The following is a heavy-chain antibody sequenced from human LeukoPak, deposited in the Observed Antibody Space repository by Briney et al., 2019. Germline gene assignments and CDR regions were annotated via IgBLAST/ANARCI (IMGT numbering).Heavy chain of an antibody. CDR2: IEQDGSEK. V-gene: IGHV3-7*01. J-gene: IGHJ4*02. Sequence: GGSLRLSCAGSGFTFSSYAIHWVRQAPGKGLEWVSNIEQDGSEKYYVDSVKGRFTISRANAKNSLYLQMNSLRAEDTAVYYCARGKREYYGSGSYSYYFDYWGQETLVTVSS. CDR3: ARGKREYYGSGSYSYYFDY. D-gene: IGHD3-10*01. CDR1: GFTFSSYA.